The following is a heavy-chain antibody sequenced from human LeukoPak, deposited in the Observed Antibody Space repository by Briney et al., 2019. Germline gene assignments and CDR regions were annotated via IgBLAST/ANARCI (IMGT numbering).Heavy chain of an antibody. CDR2: IIPIFGTA. V-gene: IGHV1-69*05. CDR3: ARKDSYDSSEVYFQH. D-gene: IGHD3-22*01. Sequence: SVKVSCKASGGTFSSYAISWVRQAPGQGLEWMGRIIPIFGTANYAQKFQGRVTITTDESTSTDYMELSSLRSEDTAVYYCARKDSYDSSEVYFQHWGQGTLVTVSS. CDR1: GGTFSSYA. J-gene: IGHJ1*01.